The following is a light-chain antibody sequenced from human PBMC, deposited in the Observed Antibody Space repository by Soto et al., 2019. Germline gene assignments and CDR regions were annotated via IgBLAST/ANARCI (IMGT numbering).Light chain of an antibody. CDR3: QQYGSSPPIT. J-gene: IGKJ5*01. Sequence: IVMTQSPATLSLSPGDTATLSCRASQSVDTNLAWYVHKPGQAPRLLIYGASFRATGMPARFSGSGSGTDFTLTISRLEPEDFAVYYCQQYGSSPPITFGQGTRLEIK. CDR2: GAS. CDR1: QSVDTN. V-gene: IGKV3-20*01.